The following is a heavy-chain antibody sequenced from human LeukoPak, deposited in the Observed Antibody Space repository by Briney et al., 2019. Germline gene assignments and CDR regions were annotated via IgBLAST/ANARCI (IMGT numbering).Heavy chain of an antibody. D-gene: IGHD3-10*01. J-gene: IGHJ4*02. V-gene: IGHV3-23*01. CDR3: AKETRGITMVRGVIQHPHYFDY. CDR1: GFTFSSYG. Sequence: GGSLRLSCAASGFTFSSYGMSWVRQAPGKGLEWVSAISGSGGSTYYADSVKGRFTISRDNSKNTLYLQMNSLRAEDTAVYYCAKETRGITMVRGVIQHPHYFDYWGQGTLVTVSS. CDR2: ISGSGGST.